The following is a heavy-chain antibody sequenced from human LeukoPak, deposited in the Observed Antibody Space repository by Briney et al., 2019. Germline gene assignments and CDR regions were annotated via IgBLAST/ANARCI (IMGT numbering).Heavy chain of an antibody. D-gene: IGHD6-19*01. CDR2: IRYDGSNK. J-gene: IGHJ4*02. CDR1: GFTFSTYG. CDR3: AKDKRIAVAGLGDY. Sequence: GGSLRLSCATSGFTFSTYGMHWVRQAPGKGLEWVAFIRYDGSNKYYADSVKGRFTISRDNSKNTLYLQMNSLRAEDTAVYYCAKDKRIAVAGLGDYWGQGTLVTVSS. V-gene: IGHV3-30*02.